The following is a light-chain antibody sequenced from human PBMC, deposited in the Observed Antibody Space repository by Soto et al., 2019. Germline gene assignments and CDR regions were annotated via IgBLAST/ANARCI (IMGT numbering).Light chain of an antibody. J-gene: IGLJ1*01. Sequence: QSALTQPPSASGFPGQSVTISCTGTSSDVGYYDYVSWYQQHPGKAPKLVIYEVTKRPSGVPDRVSASKSGNTASLTVSGLRAEDEAHYYCCSYAGSNNFVFGSGTKVTVL. V-gene: IGLV2-8*01. CDR1: SSDVGYYDY. CDR3: CSYAGSNNFV. CDR2: EVT.